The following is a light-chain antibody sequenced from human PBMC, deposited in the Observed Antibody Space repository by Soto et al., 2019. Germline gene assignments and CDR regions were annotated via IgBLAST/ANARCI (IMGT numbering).Light chain of an antibody. CDR1: SSDVGYYNY. Sequence: QSVLTQPASVSGSPGQSITISCTGTSSDVGYYNYVSWYQQHPGKAPKLILYDVSNRPSGVSNRFSGSKSGNTASLTISGLQADDEADYYCDSYTTSSTVVFGGGTKLTVL. V-gene: IGLV2-14*03. J-gene: IGLJ3*02. CDR2: DVS. CDR3: DSYTTSSTVV.